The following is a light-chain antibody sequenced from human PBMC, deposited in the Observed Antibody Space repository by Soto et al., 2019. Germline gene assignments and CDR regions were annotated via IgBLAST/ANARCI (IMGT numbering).Light chain of an antibody. CDR1: QSLAHSDGYTY. CDR2: KGS. V-gene: IGKV2-24*01. CDR3: MQATHFPLT. J-gene: IGKJ1*01. Sequence: DVVMTHTPLSSPVTLEQPASLSCRSSQSLAHSDGYTYLSWLQQRPGQPPRLLIYKGSNRLSVVPDRFSARGAEKDFTQKISRVEAADVGLYYCMQATHFPLTVGQGTKVEI.